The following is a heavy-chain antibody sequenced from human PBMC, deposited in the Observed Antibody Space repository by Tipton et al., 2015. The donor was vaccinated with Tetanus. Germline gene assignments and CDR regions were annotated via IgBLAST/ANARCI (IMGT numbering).Heavy chain of an antibody. CDR1: GFIFSSYG. V-gene: IGHV3-33*01. CDR3: AREADCSGGSCFSGDFDN. J-gene: IGHJ4*02. D-gene: IGHD2-15*01. Sequence: SGFIFSSYGIHWVRQAPGKGLEWVAVSWYDGTDKYYTDSVKGRFTISRDNSKNTLYLQMNSLRAEDTAVCYCAREADCSGGSCFSGDFDNWGQGTQVTVSS. CDR2: SWYDGTDK.